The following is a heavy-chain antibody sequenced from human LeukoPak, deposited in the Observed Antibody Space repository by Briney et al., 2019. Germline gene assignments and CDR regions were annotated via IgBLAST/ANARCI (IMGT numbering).Heavy chain of an antibody. CDR2: IRYHGSDK. D-gene: IGHD2-21*02. CDR3: ANAPSGDWSFAF. CDR1: GFTFSRYG. Sequence: GGSLRLSCAASGFTFSRYGMHWVRQAPGKGLEWVAFIRYHGSDKYYADSVKGRFTISRDNSKNTLYLQMDSLRAEDTAVYSHANAPSGDWSFAFWGQGTLVTVSS. J-gene: IGHJ4*02. V-gene: IGHV3-30*02.